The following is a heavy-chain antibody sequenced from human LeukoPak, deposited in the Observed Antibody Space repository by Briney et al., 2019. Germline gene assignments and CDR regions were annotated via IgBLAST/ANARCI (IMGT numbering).Heavy chain of an antibody. CDR2: ISYDGSNK. V-gene: IGHV3-30-3*01. CDR1: GFTFSSYA. D-gene: IGHD1/OR15-1a*01. Sequence: PGGSLRLSCAASGFTFSSYAMHWVRQAPGKGLEWVAVISYDGSNKYYADSVKGRFTISRDNSKNTLYLQMNSLRAEDTAVYYCARDLTLTGTPHNWFDPWGQGTLVTVSS. CDR3: ARDLTLTGTPHNWFDP. J-gene: IGHJ5*02.